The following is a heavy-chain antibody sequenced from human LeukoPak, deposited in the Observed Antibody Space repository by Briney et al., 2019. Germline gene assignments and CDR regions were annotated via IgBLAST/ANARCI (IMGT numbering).Heavy chain of an antibody. CDR2: INHSGST. D-gene: IGHD5-18*01. Sequence: SETLSLTCAVYGGSFSGYYWSWIRQPPGKGLEWIGEINHSGSTNYNPSLKSRVTISVDKSKNQFSLKLSSVTAADTAVYYCARGSNTATARSLRYWGQGTLVTVSS. CDR3: ARGSNTATARSLRY. CDR1: GGSFSGYY. V-gene: IGHV4-34*01. J-gene: IGHJ4*02.